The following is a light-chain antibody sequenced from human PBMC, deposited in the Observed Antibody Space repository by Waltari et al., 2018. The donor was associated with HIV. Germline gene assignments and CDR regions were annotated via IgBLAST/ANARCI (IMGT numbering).Light chain of an antibody. CDR2: EVS. Sequence: QSALTQPASVSGSPGQSITISCTGSSSYLIYYDSVSWYQHHPGKAPKVIIYEVSNRPSGIPDRFSGSKSGNTASLTISGLQAEDEAYYFCTSYISSATPVFGGGTKLTVL. J-gene: IGLJ3*02. V-gene: IGLV2-14*01. CDR3: TSYISSATPV. CDR1: SSYLIYYDS.